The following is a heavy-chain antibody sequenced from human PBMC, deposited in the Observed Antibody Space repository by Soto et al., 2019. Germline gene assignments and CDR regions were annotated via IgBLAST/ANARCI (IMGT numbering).Heavy chain of an antibody. J-gene: IGHJ6*02. CDR2: IYYSGST. CDR1: GGSISSGGYY. D-gene: IGHD3-10*01. CDR3: ARDWEGRNVRGVIYGMDV. Sequence: SETLSLTCTVSGGSISSGGYYWSWIRQHPGKGLEWIGYIYYSGSTYYDPSLKSRVTISVDTSKNQFSLKLSSVTAADTAVYYCARDWEGRNVRGVIYGMDVWGQGTTVTVSS. V-gene: IGHV4-31*03.